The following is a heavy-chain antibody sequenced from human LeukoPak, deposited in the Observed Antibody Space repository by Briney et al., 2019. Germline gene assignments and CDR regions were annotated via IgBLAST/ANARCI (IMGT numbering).Heavy chain of an antibody. D-gene: IGHD1-26*01. J-gene: IGHJ5*02. CDR2: INPSGGST. Sequence: ASVKVSCKASGYTFTSYYMHWVRQAPGQGLEWMGIINPSGGSTGYAQKFQGRVTMTRDMSTSTDYMELSSLRSEDTAIYYCARDNSVGDNAWWFDPWGQGTLVIVSS. V-gene: IGHV1-46*01. CDR3: ARDNSVGDNAWWFDP. CDR1: GYTFTSYY.